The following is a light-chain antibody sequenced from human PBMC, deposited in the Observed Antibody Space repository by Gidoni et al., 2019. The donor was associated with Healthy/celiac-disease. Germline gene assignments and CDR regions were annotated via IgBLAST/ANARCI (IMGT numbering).Light chain of an antibody. J-gene: IGLJ3*02. CDR2: DVS. CDR1: SSDVGGYNY. Sequence: CALTQPASVSGSPGQSITISCTGTSSDVGGYNYVSWYQQHPGKAPKLMIYDVSNRPSGVSNLFSGSKSVNTASLTISGLQAEDEADYYCSSYTSSSTLVFGGGTKLTVL. CDR3: SSYTSSSTLV. V-gene: IGLV2-14*01.